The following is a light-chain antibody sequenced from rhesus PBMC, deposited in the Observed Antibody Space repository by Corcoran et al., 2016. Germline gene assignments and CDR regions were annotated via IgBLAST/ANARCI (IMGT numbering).Light chain of an antibody. J-gene: IGKJ1*01. Sequence: DIQMTQSPSSLSASVGDTVTITCRASQGISSYLAWYQQKPGKAPKLLIYKASTLQSGVPSRFSGSGSGTDFHLTISSLQPEDVATYYCQQYSSSPRTFGQGTKVEIK. CDR1: QGISSY. V-gene: IGKV1-25*01. CDR3: QQYSSSPRT. CDR2: KAS.